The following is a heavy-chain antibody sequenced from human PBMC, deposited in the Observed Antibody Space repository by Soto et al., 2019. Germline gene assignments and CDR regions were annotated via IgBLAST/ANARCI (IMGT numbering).Heavy chain of an antibody. CDR3: ARGAYSGSYYIDY. V-gene: IGHV4-30-2*01. Sequence: SETLSLTCAVSGGSITSGGYSWGWIRQPPGQGLEWIGYMYHSGNTYYNPSLKGRVTISLDHSRNQFSLRLSSVTAADTAVYYCARGAYSGSYYIDYWGQGTLVTVSS. CDR1: GGSITSGGYS. D-gene: IGHD1-26*01. J-gene: IGHJ4*02. CDR2: MYHSGNT.